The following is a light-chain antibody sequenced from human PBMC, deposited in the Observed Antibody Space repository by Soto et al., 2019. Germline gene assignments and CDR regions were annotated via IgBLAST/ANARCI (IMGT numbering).Light chain of an antibody. CDR1: HSINNL. J-gene: IGKJ4*02. CDR2: KAS. V-gene: IGKV1-5*03. CDR3: QQYTSYSP. Sequence: DIQMTQSPSTLSASVGDRVTITCRASHSINNLLAWYQQKPGKAPKLLIYKASNLESGVPSRFSGNGSGTEFTLTISSLQPDDVATYYCQQYTSYSPFGGGTKVEIK.